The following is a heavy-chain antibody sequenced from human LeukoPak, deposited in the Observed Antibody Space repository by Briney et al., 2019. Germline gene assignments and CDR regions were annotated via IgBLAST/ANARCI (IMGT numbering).Heavy chain of an antibody. J-gene: IGHJ4*02. Sequence: ASVKVSCKASGYTFTSYGISWVRQAPGQGLEWMGWISAYNGNTNYAQKLQGRVTMTEDTSTDTAYMGLSSLRSEDTAVYYCATDGDSSGWYGGFDYWGQGTLVTVSS. D-gene: IGHD6-19*01. V-gene: IGHV1-18*01. CDR3: ATDGDSSGWYGGFDY. CDR1: GYTFTSYG. CDR2: ISAYNGNT.